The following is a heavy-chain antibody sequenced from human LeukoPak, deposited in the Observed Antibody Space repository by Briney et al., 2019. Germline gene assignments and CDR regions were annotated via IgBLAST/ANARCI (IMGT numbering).Heavy chain of an antibody. Sequence: ASVKVSCKASGYTFTGYYMHWVRQAPGQGLEWMGWINPNSGNTGYAQKFQGRVTMTRNTSISTAYMELSSLRSEDTAVYYCARDSSGYYPLNDYWGQGTLVTVSS. CDR1: GYTFTGYY. CDR3: ARDSSGYYPLNDY. CDR2: INPNSGNT. D-gene: IGHD3-22*01. J-gene: IGHJ4*02. V-gene: IGHV1-8*02.